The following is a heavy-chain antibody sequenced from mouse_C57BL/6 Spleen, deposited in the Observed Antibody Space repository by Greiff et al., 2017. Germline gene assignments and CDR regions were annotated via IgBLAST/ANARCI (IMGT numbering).Heavy chain of an antibody. D-gene: IGHD1-1*01. CDR2: INYDGSST. J-gene: IGHJ3*01. CDR3: AREDYYGRGFAY. CDR1: GFTFSDYY. Sequence: EVNVVESEGGLVQPGSSLKLSCTASGFTFSDYYMAWVRQVPEKGLEWVANINYDGSSTYYLDSLKSRFIISRDNAKNILYLQISSLKSEDTATYYCAREDYYGRGFAYWGQGTLVTVAA. V-gene: IGHV5-16*01.